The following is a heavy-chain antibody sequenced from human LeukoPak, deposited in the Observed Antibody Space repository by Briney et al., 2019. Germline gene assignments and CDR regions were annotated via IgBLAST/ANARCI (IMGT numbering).Heavy chain of an antibody. J-gene: IGHJ6*02. D-gene: IGHD3-10*01. CDR3: AKAVWFGEFDYYFFGLDV. CDR1: GFTFSSYA. V-gene: IGHV3-23*01. Sequence: GGSLRLSCAAFGFTFSSYAMGWVRQAPGKGLEWVSAISGSGGDTYYADSVKGRFTFSRDNSKSTLYLQMNSLRPEDTALYYCAKAVWFGEFDYYFFGLDVWGQGTTVTVSS. CDR2: ISGSGGDT.